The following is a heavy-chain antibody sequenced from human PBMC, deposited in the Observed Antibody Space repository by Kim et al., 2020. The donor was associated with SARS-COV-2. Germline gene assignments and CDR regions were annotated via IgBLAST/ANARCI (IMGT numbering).Heavy chain of an antibody. CDR3: ARGKTRRRGYDSGYFDY. Sequence: FQGRVTITADESTSTAYMELSSLRSEDTAVYYCARGKTRRRGYDSGYFDYWGQGTLVTVSS. J-gene: IGHJ4*02. D-gene: IGHD5-12*01. V-gene: IGHV1-69*01.